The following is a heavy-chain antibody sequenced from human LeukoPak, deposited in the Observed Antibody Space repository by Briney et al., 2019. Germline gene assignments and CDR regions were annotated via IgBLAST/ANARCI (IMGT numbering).Heavy chain of an antibody. CDR1: GYTFTSYG. J-gene: IGHJ5*02. D-gene: IGHD6-13*01. V-gene: IGHV1-18*01. CDR3: ARGRRKQQLAGVNWFDP. CDR2: ISAYNGNT. Sequence: ASVKVSCKASGYTFTSYGISWVRQAPGQGLEWMGWISAYNGNTNYAQKLQGRVTMTTDTSTSTAYMELRSLRSEDTAVYYCARGRRKQQLAGVNWFDPWGQGTLVTVSS.